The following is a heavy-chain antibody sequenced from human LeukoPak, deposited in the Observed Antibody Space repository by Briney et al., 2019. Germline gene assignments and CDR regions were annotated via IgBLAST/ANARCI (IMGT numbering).Heavy chain of an antibody. CDR1: GYTFTSYG. D-gene: IGHD3-10*01. CDR2: ISAYNGNT. CDR3: ARDPTYYYGSGSYWDV. V-gene: IGHV1-18*01. J-gene: IGHJ6*04. Sequence: ASVKVSCKASGYTFTSYGISWVRQAPGQGLEWMGWISAYNGNTNYAQKLQGRVTTTTDTSTSTAYMELRSLRSDDTAVYYCARDPTYYYGSGSYWDVWGKGTTVTVSS.